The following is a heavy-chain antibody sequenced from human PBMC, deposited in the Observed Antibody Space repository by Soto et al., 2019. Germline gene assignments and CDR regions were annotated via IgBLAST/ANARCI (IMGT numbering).Heavy chain of an antibody. D-gene: IGHD3-22*01. V-gene: IGHV3-48*01. J-gene: IGHJ4*02. CDR2: ISSSSSTI. CDR1: GFTFSSYS. Sequence: PGGSLRLSCAASGFTFSSYSMNWVRQAPGKGLEWVSYISSSSSTINYAESVKGRFTISRDNAKNSLYLQMNSLRAEDTAVYYWARHLAHDSSGWGQEPLLTVPS. CDR3: ARHLAHDSSG.